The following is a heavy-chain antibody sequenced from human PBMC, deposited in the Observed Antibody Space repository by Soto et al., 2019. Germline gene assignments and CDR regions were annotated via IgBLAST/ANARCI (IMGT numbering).Heavy chain of an antibody. J-gene: IGHJ5*02. CDR3: ARAGSRGHLRDWFDP. CDR2: LYHYGCT. V-gene: IGHV4-39*01. CDR1: GGSITNTNYS. Sequence: SATLSLTCSVSGGSITNTNYSWVSIRQPPRKCMALFGMLYHYGCTNYSDSLKTLVTISVAPSKTPISLIVPSVTVADSAFYYCARAGSRGHLRDWFDPWGDGSLVTV. D-gene: IGHD3-10*01.